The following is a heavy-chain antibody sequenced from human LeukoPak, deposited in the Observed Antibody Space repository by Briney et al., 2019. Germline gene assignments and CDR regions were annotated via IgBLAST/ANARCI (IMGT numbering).Heavy chain of an antibody. J-gene: IGHJ4*02. CDR2: ISSSSSYI. CDR1: GFTFSSYS. Sequence: GGSLRLSCAASGFTFSSYSMTWVRQAPGKGLEWVSSISSSSSYIYYADSVKGRITISRDNAKNSLYLQMNSLRAEDTAVYYCARGIAAAGTRFDYWGQGTLVTVSS. CDR3: ARGIAAAGTRFDY. V-gene: IGHV3-21*01. D-gene: IGHD6-13*01.